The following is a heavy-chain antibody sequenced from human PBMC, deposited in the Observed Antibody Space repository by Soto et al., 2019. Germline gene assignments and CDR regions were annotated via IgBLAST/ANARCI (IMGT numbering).Heavy chain of an antibody. CDR3: ARGTRSSTSCYAEFSDY. CDR1: GGSFSGYY. D-gene: IGHD2-2*01. CDR2: INHSGST. J-gene: IGHJ4*02. Sequence: SETLSLTCAVYGGSFSGYYWSWIRQPPGKGLEWIGEINHSGSTNYNPSLKSRVTISADTSKNQFSLKLSSVTAADTAVYYCARGTRSSTSCYAEFSDYRGQGTLVTVSS. V-gene: IGHV4-34*01.